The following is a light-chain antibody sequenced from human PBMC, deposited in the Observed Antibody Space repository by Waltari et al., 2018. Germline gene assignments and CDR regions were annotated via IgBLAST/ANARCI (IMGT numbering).Light chain of an antibody. Sequence: QSVLTQPPSVSAAPGQKVTISCSGSSSNIGNHDVSWYRQLPGTVPKLLITDNDKRPSGIPDQFSAARSGTSATLGITGLQTGDEADYYCATWDSSLRAVVFGGGTKLTVL. CDR3: ATWDSSLRAVV. CDR1: SSNIGNHD. CDR2: DND. V-gene: IGLV1-51*01. J-gene: IGLJ2*01.